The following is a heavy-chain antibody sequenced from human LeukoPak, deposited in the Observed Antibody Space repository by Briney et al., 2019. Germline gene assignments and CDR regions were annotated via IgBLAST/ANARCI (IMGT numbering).Heavy chain of an antibody. D-gene: IGHD2-15*01. V-gene: IGHV4-31*03. J-gene: IGHJ6*02. CDR3: ARAQVVVVAAITSYYYYGVDV. CDR2: IYYSGST. CDR1: GGSISSGGYY. Sequence: SETLSLTCTVSGGSISSGGYYWSWIRQHPGKGLEWIGYIYYSGSTYYNPSLKSRVSISVDTSKNQFSLKLSSVTAADTAVYYCARAQVVVVAAITSYYYYGVDVWGQGTTVTVSS.